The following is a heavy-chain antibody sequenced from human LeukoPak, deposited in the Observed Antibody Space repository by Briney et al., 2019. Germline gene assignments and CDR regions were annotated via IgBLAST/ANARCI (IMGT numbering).Heavy chain of an antibody. CDR1: GFTFSSSA. Sequence: SVKVSCKASGFTFSSSAVQWVRQARGPHFEWIGWVGVGSGNTNYAERFQERVTITRDMSTSTAFMELSSLRSEDTAVYYCARAYGSGSVYFDYWGQGTLVTVSS. V-gene: IGHV1-58*01. D-gene: IGHD3-10*01. J-gene: IGHJ4*02. CDR2: VGVGSGNT. CDR3: ARAYGSGSVYFDY.